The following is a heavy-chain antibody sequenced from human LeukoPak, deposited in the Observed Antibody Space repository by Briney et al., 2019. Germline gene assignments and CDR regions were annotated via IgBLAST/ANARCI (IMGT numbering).Heavy chain of an antibody. CDR2: INPNSGGT. D-gene: IGHD6-13*01. CDR3: ARGAGDSSRYYFDY. J-gene: IGHJ4*02. V-gene: IGHV1-2*02. Sequence: ASVTVSCKASGYSFNAYYIHWVRQAPGQGLEWMGWINPNSGGTNYAQNFQGRVTMTRDTSISTAYMELNRLRSDDTAVYYCARGAGDSSRYYFDYWGQGTLVTVSS. CDR1: GYSFNAYY.